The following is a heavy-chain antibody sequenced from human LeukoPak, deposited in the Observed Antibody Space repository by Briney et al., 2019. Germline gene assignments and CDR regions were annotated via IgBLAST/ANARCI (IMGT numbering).Heavy chain of an antibody. J-gene: IGHJ4*02. CDR3: ATKYYFDY. CDR2: IYSGGTT. Sequence: GRTLRLSCAASGFTVSSNYMSWVRQAPGKGLEWVSVIYSGGTTYYADSVKGRFTISRDNSRNTVYLQMNSLRVEDTAVYYCATKYYFDYWGQGTLVTVSS. V-gene: IGHV3-53*01. CDR1: GFTVSSNY.